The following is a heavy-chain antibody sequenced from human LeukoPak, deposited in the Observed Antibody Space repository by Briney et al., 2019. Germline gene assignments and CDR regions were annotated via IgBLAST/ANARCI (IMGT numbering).Heavy chain of an antibody. Sequence: ASVKVSCKASGYAFTSYGISWVRQAPGQGLEWMGIINPSHSSTSYAQKFQGRVTMTRDTSTSTAYMELSSLRSEDTAVYYCAQGQYNWNDGRQEFDPWGQGTLVTVSS. D-gene: IGHD1-1*01. J-gene: IGHJ5*02. CDR2: INPSHSST. CDR3: AQGQYNWNDGRQEFDP. V-gene: IGHV1-46*01. CDR1: GYAFTSYG.